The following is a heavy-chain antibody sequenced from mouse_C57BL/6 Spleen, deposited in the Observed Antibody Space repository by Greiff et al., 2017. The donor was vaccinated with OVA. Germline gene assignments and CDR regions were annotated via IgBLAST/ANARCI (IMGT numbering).Heavy chain of an antibody. Sequence: QVQLQQPGAELVKPGASVKLSCKASGYTFTSYWMQWVKQRPGQGLEWIGEIDPSDSYTNYNQKFKGKATLTVDTSSSTAYMQLSILTSEDSAVYYCARLLHWYFDVWGTGTTVTVSS. D-gene: IGHD1-1*01. CDR2: IDPSDSYT. J-gene: IGHJ1*03. CDR3: ARLLHWYFDV. V-gene: IGHV1-50*01. CDR1: GYTFTSYW.